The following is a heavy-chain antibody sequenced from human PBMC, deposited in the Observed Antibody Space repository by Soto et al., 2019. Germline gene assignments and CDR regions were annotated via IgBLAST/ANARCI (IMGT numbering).Heavy chain of an antibody. CDR2: IYQSGST. J-gene: IGHJ4*02. D-gene: IGHD3-10*01. CDR1: GPSISSGCYC. Sequence: SETLSLTCAVYGPSISSGCYCWSWIRKQPGKGLEWIGYIYQSGSTYYNSSPKSRVTISVDRSKNPFSLKLSYVTAADTAEYYCARDAGGYYFDYWGQGTLVTVSS. CDR3: ARDAGGYYFDY. V-gene: IGHV4-30-2*01.